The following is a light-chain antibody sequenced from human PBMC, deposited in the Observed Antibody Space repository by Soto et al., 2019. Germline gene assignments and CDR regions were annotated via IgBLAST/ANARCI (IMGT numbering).Light chain of an antibody. CDR1: SSDVGGYNY. J-gene: IGLJ2*01. Sequence: QSALTQPASVSGSPGQSITISCTGTSSDVGGYNYVSWYQQHPARAPKLMIYDVSDRPSGVSKRFSGSKSGNTASLTISGLQAEDEADYYCSSYTSSSTLMVFGGGTKLTVL. CDR2: DVS. CDR3: SSYTSSSTLMV. V-gene: IGLV2-14*01.